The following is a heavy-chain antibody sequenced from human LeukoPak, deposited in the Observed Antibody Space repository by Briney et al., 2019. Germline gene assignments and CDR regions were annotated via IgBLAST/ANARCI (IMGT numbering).Heavy chain of an antibody. J-gene: IGHJ4*02. CDR1: GYSISSGYY. CDR3: ASSGSYYPYYFDY. CDR2: IYHSGST. V-gene: IGHV4-38-2*01. Sequence: SETLSLTCAVSGYSISSGYYWGWIRQPPGKGLEWIGSIYHSGSTYYNPSLKSRVTTPVDTSKNQFSLKLSSVTAADTAVYYCASSGSYYPYYFDYWGQGTLVTVSS. D-gene: IGHD1-26*01.